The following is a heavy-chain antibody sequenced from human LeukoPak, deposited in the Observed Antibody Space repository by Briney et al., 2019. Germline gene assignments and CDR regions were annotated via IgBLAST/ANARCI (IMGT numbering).Heavy chain of an antibody. Sequence: SETLSLTCTVSGYSISSGYYWGWIRQPPGKGLEWIGSIYHSGSTYCNPSLKSRVTISVDTSKNQFSLKLSSVAAADTAVYYCARGGSGSYSYYYYYMDVWGKGTTVTVSS. CDR1: GYSISSGYY. D-gene: IGHD1-26*01. V-gene: IGHV4-38-2*02. CDR2: IYHSGST. CDR3: ARGGSGSYSYYYYYMDV. J-gene: IGHJ6*03.